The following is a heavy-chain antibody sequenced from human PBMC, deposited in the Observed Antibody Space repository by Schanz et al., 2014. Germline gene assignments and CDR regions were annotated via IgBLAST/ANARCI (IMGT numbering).Heavy chain of an antibody. Sequence: QVQLVESGSELKKPGASVKVSCKASGYTLTHYAMNWVRQAPGQGPEWMGWIHTNTGNPTYAQGFTGRVVFSLDTSVSTAYPELSSLKTEDSAVYYCARPSLISTSNCNARPDHYSCAMDVWGQGTTVTVSS. J-gene: IGHJ6*02. V-gene: IGHV7-4-1*02. CDR1: GYTLTHYA. CDR3: ARPSLISTSNCNARPDHYSCAMDV. D-gene: IGHD2-2*01. CDR2: IHTNTGNP.